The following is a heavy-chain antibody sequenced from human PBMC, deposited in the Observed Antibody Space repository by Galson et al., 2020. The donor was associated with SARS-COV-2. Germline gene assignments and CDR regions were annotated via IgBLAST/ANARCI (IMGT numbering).Heavy chain of an antibody. CDR2: IYHSGST. J-gene: IGHJ5*02. D-gene: IGHD3-22*01. Sequence: SETLSLTCAVSGGSISSSNWWSWVRQPPGKGLEWIGEIYHSGSTNYNPSLKSRVTISVDKSKNQFSLKLSSVTAADTAVYYCARVEAYYYDSSGYWSPWGQGTLVTVSS. CDR3: ARVEAYYYDSSGYWSP. V-gene: IGHV4-4*02. CDR1: GGSISSSNW.